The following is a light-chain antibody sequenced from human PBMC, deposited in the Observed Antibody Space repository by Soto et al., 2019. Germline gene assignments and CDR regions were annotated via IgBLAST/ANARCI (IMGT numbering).Light chain of an antibody. CDR2: ETS. CDR1: SSSIGAGYD. CDR3: QSYDASLTGYVV. Sequence: QSVLTQPPSVSGAPGQRVTISCTGSSSSIGAGYDVHWYQQLPGTAPKLLIYETSSRPSGVPDRFSGSKSGTSASLAITGLQAEDEADYYCQSYDASLTGYVVFGGGTKLTVL. J-gene: IGLJ2*01. V-gene: IGLV1-40*01.